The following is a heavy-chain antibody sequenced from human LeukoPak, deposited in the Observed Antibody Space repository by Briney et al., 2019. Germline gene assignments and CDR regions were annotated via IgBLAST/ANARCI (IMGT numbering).Heavy chain of an antibody. D-gene: IGHD3-10*01. J-gene: IGHJ5*02. V-gene: IGHV4-39*02. CDR2: IYYSGST. Sequence: PSETLSLTCTVSGGSISSSSYYWGWIRQPPGKGLEWIGSIYYSGSTHYNPSLKSRVTISVDTSKNQFSLKPSSVTAADTAVYYCARDLAEGSGRNWFDPWGQGTLVTVSS. CDR3: ARDLAEGSGRNWFDP. CDR1: GGSISSSSYY.